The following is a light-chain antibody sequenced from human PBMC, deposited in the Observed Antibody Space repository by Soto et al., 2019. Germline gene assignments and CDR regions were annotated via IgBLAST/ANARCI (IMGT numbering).Light chain of an antibody. CDR1: QSVSSD. J-gene: IGKJ4*01. CDR3: QQYNNWPLT. V-gene: IGKV3-15*01. CDR2: DAS. Sequence: IVLPQSPATLPVPPGDRATLSCRATQSVSSDLAWFQQKPGQAPRFLIYDASTRATGIPARFSGSGSETDFTLTISSLQSEDFAIYYCQQYNNWPLTFGGGTKVEIK.